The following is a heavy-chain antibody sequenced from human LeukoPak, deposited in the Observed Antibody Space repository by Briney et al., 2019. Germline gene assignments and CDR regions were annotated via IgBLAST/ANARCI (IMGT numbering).Heavy chain of an antibody. J-gene: IGHJ4*02. CDR1: GDSVSRDSIA. Sequence: LQTLSLTCAISGDSVSRDSIAWNWIRQSPSRGLEWLGRTYYKSAWYNDYAVHMKSRITISPDTSRNQFSLQLNSVTPDDTAVYYCARGTGWPHFDYWGQGILVTVSS. V-gene: IGHV6-1*01. CDR2: TYYKSAWYN. D-gene: IGHD6-19*01. CDR3: ARGTGWPHFDY.